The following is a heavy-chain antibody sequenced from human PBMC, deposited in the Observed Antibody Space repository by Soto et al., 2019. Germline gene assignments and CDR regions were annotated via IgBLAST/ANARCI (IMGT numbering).Heavy chain of an antibody. CDR2: IRSKANNYAT. J-gene: IGHJ4*02. Sequence: EVQLVESGGGLVQPGGSLKLSCAASGFTLSASAIHWVRQASGKGLDWVGRIRSKANNYATAYAASVNGRFTISRDDSNNTTYMQMNSQKTEDTAVYYCTRHTVDYWGQGTLVTVSS. D-gene: IGHD4-4*01. V-gene: IGHV3-73*01. CDR1: GFTLSASA. CDR3: TRHTVDY.